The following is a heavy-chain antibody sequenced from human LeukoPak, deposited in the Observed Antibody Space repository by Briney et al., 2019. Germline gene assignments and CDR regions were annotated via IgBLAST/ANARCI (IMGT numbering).Heavy chain of an antibody. CDR1: GGSFSGYY. V-gene: IGHV4-34*01. D-gene: IGHD3-22*01. CDR2: INHSGST. J-gene: IGHJ1*01. CDR3: ARGIRRTYYYDSSGSIEYFQH. Sequence: SETLSLTCAAYGGSFSGYYWSWIRQPPGKGLEWIGEINHSGSTNYNPSLKSRVTISVDTSKNPFSLKLSSVTAADTAVYYCARGIRRTYYYDSSGSIEYFQHWGQGTLVTVSS.